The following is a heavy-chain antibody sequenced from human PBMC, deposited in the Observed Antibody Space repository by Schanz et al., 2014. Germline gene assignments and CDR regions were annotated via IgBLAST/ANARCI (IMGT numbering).Heavy chain of an antibody. Sequence: EVQLVESGGGLVQPGGSPRLSCAASGFTVSSNYMSWVRQAPGKGLEWVSVIYGGGITYYADSVKGRFTISRDSSRNTLYLQMNSLRAEDTAVYYCASLYDREYFDYWGQGTLVTVSS. V-gene: IGHV3-66*01. D-gene: IGHD2-8*01. CDR1: GFTVSSNY. CDR3: ASLYDREYFDY. CDR2: IYGGGIT. J-gene: IGHJ4*02.